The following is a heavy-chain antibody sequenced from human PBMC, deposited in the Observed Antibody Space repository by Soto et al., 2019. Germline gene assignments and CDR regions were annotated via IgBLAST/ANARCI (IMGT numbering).Heavy chain of an antibody. CDR1: GFTFSDYS. CDR3: AREQTLLTVAGGLDP. V-gene: IGHV3-48*01. CDR2: ISSGSSTI. J-gene: IGHJ5*02. Sequence: EVQLVESGGGFVQPGGSLRLSCAASGFTFSDYSMNWVRQAPGKGLEWISYISSGSSTIYYANSVRGRFTISRDNAKNSLYLQMNSLRAEDTAVYYCAREQTLLTVAGGLDPWGQGTLVTVSS. D-gene: IGHD6-19*01.